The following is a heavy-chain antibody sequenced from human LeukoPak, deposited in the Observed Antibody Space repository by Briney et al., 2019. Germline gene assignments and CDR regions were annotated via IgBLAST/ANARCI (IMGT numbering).Heavy chain of an antibody. CDR3: ARDSEYGGISCAFDI. CDR2: INHSGGT. J-gene: IGHJ3*02. CDR1: GGSFSGYY. Sequence: SETLSLTCAVYGGSFSGYYWSWIRQPPGKGMEWIGEINHSGGTNYNSSLKSRVTISVDTSKNQFSLKLSSVTAADTAVYYCARDSEYGGISCAFDIWGQGTMVTVSS. D-gene: IGHD4-23*01. V-gene: IGHV4-34*01.